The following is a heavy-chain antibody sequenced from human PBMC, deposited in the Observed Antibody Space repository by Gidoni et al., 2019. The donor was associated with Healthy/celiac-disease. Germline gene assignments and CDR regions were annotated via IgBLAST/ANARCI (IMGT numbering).Heavy chain of an antibody. CDR1: GFTVSSNY. D-gene: IGHD3-10*01. CDR3: ATLWFGEYVFDY. V-gene: IGHV3-66*02. CDR2: IYSGGST. J-gene: IGHJ4*02. Sequence: EVQLVESGGGLVQPGGSLRLSCAASGFTVSSNYMSWVRQAPGKGLEWDSVIYSGGSTYYADSVKGRFTISRDDSKNTLYLQMDSLRAEETAVYYCATLWFGEYVFDYWGQGTLVTVSS.